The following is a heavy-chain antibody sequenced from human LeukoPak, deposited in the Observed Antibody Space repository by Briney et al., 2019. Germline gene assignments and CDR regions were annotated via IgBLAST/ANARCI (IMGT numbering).Heavy chain of an antibody. J-gene: IGHJ3*01. CDR3: AKSYSAFEYFPFAAFHV. V-gene: IGHV3-30*18. Sequence: GGSLTLSCAASGFTFSGFAMHWVRQAPGKGLEWLAVISSSGNHTYYAASLKGRFTISIDNPHKTVSLQMNSLTVEDTAVYYCAKSYSAFEYFPFAAFHVWGQGTMVTVSS. CDR2: ISSSGNHT. D-gene: IGHD5-12*01. CDR1: GFTFSGFA.